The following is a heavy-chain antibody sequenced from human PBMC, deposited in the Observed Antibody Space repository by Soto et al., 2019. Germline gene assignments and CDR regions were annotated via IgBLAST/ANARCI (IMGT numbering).Heavy chain of an antibody. CDR2: ISGSGGST. V-gene: IGHV3-23*01. CDR3: AKDLYSGYDFGY. Sequence: SLRLSCAASGFTFSGYAMSWVRQAPGKGLEWVSAISGSGGSTYYADSVKGRFTISRDNSKNTLYLQMNSLRAEDTAVYYCAKDLYSGYDFGYWGQGTLVTVSS. J-gene: IGHJ4*02. CDR1: GFTFSGYA. D-gene: IGHD5-12*01.